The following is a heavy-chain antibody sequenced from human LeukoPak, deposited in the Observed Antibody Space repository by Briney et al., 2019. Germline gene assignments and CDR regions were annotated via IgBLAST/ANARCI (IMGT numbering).Heavy chain of an antibody. CDR1: GFTFSSYA. J-gene: IGHJ4*02. CDR2: ISGSGGST. D-gene: IGHD4-17*01. Sequence: PGGSLRLSCAASGFTFSSYAMSWVRQAPGKGLEWVSAISGSGGSTYYADSVKGRFTISRDNSKNTLYLQMNSLRAEDTAVYYCAKASDYGDFPRGFDYWGQGTLVTVSS. CDR3: AKASDYGDFPRGFDY. V-gene: IGHV3-23*01.